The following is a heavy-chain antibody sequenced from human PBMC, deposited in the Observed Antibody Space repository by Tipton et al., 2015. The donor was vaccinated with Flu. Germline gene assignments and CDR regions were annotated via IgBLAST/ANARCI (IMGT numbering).Heavy chain of an antibody. J-gene: IGHJ6*02. CDR1: GFTFSDYY. CDR3: SSYGRCGSSTSCYTPLWSYYYGMDV. Sequence: SLRLSCAASGFTFSDYYMSWIRQAPGKGLEWVSYISSSGSSIYYADSVKGRFPISRDNAKNSLYLQMNSLIAEDTAVYYCSSYGRCGSSTSCYTPLWSYYYGMDVWGQGPSVTFSS. D-gene: IGHD2-2*02. CDR2: ISSSGSSI. V-gene: IGHV3-11*01.